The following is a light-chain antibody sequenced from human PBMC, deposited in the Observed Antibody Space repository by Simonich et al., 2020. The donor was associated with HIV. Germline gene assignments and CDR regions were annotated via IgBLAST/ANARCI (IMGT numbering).Light chain of an antibody. Sequence: NFMLTQPHSVSESPGKTVTISCTRSSGSLATNYVQWYQQRPGSAPTTVIYADNHRPSGVPDRFSGSIDSSSNSASLTISGLKTEDEADYYCQSYDSSNQVFGGGTKLTVL. V-gene: IGLV6-57*03. J-gene: IGLJ3*02. CDR3: QSYDSSNQV. CDR1: SGSLATNY. CDR2: ADN.